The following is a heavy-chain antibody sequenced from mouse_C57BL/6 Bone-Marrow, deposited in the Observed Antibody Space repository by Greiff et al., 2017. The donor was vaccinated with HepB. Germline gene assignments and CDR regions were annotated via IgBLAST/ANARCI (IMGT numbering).Heavy chain of an antibody. CDR1: GFTFSDFY. V-gene: IGHV7-1*01. D-gene: IGHD2-3*01. CDR3: ARDEGYDGYPFAY. CDR2: SRNKANDYTT. Sequence: EVKLVESGGGLVQSGRSLRLSCATSGFTFSDFYMEWVRQAPGKGLEWMAASRNKANDYTTEYSASVKGRFIVSRDTPQSILYLQMNALRAEDTAIYYCARDEGYDGYPFAYWGQGTLVTVSA. J-gene: IGHJ3*01.